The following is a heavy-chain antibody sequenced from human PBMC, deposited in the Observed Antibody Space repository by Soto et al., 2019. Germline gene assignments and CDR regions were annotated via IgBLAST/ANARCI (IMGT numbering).Heavy chain of an antibody. CDR3: ARRPLVRGIIPYYFDS. CDR1: GGSINNSSFY. J-gene: IGHJ4*02. Sequence: QLQLQESGPGLVKPSETLSLTCTVSGGSINNSSFYWGWVRQPPGKRLEWIGSIYYSGSAYYNPSLKSRLNMYIDTSKNQYSLNMSSVTAADTAVYFCARRPLVRGIIPYYFDSWGQGTLVTVSS. CDR2: IYYSGSA. V-gene: IGHV4-39*01. D-gene: IGHD3-10*01.